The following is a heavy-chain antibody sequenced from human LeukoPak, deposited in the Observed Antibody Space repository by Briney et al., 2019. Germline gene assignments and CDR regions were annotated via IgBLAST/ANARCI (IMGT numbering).Heavy chain of an antibody. V-gene: IGHV3-48*01. CDR3: ARSYNQYYYDSSGYYAY. J-gene: IGHJ4*02. CDR2: ISSSSSAL. D-gene: IGHD3-22*01. Sequence: AGGSLRLSCAASGFTFSYYSMNWVRQAPGKGLEWVSYISSSSSALYYADSVKGRFTISRDNAKNSLYLQMNSLRAEDTAVYYCARSYNQYYYDSSGYYAYWGQGTLVTVSS. CDR1: GFTFSYYS.